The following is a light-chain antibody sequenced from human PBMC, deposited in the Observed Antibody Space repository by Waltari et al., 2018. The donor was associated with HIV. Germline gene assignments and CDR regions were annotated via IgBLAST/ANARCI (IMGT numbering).Light chain of an antibody. J-gene: IGKJ3*01. CDR1: QSVSSN. Sequence: EIVMTQSPVTLSVSPGERATLSCRASQSVSSNLAWYQQKPGQAPRLLIYGASARATGIPARLSGSGSGTEFTLTISSLEPEDFAIYYCQARHSWPPLFTFGPGTKVEMK. V-gene: IGKV3-15*01. CDR2: GAS. CDR3: QARHSWPPLFT.